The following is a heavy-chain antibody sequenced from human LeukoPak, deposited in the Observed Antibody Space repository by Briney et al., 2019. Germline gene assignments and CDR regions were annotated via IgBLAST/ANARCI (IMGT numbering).Heavy chain of an antibody. CDR2: ISGSGGST. Sequence: GGSLRLSCAASGFSFGSFTMSWVRQAPGKGLEWVSAISGSGGSTYYADSVKGRFTISRDNSKNTLYLQMNSLRAEDTAVYYCAKWPSGSHTSWGQGTLVTVSS. CDR3: AKWPSGSHTS. V-gene: IGHV3-23*01. D-gene: IGHD1-26*01. J-gene: IGHJ4*02. CDR1: GFSFGSFT.